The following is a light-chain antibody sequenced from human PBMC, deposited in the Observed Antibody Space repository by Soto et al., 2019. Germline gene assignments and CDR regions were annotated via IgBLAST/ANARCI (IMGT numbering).Light chain of an antibody. CDR2: GAS. V-gene: IGKV3-20*01. J-gene: IGKJ1*01. Sequence: EIVLTQSPGTLPLSPGERATLSCRASQSVSSRYLVWYQQKPGQAPRLLIYGASTRATGIPDRFSGSGSGTDLTLTISRLEPEDFAVYYCQQYGGSQGPWTFGQGTKVEIK. CDR3: QQYGGSQGPWT. CDR1: QSVSSRY.